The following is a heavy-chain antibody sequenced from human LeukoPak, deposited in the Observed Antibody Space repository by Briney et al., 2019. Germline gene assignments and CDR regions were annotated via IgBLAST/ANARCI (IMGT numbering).Heavy chain of an antibody. CDR2: IKQDGSEK. CDR3: ARGGSDTAMAHDY. Sequence: GGSLRLSCAASGFTFSSYWMNWVRQAPGKGLEWVANIKQDGSEKYYVDSVKGRFTISRDNAKNSLYLQMGSLRAEDTAVYFCARGGSDTAMAHDYWGQGTLVTVSS. D-gene: IGHD5-18*01. J-gene: IGHJ4*02. CDR1: GFTFSSYW. V-gene: IGHV3-7*01.